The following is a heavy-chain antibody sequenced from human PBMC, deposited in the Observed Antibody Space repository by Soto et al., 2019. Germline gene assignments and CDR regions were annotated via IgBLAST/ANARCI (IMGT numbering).Heavy chain of an antibody. CDR1: GGSITSSGFW. D-gene: IGHD4-17*01. CDR3: AKRAYGDPFDP. Sequence: HLPLQESGPGLVKSSETLSLTCAVSGGSITSSGFWWSWIRQPPGKGLEWIATIYDTGNTFYNPSLRSRVPISADTSKNQFALNLNSVTAADTAVYYCAKRAYGDPFDPWGQGTLVTVSS. V-gene: IGHV4-39*01. CDR2: IYDTGNT. J-gene: IGHJ5*02.